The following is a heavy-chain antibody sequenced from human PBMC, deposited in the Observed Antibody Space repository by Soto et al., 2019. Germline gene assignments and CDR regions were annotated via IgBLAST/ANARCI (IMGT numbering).Heavy chain of an antibody. CDR1: GGSISSGGYY. CDR2: IYYSGST. V-gene: IGHV4-31*03. J-gene: IGHJ4*02. Sequence: SETLSLTCTVSGGSISSGGYYWSWIRQHPGKGLEWIGYIYYSGSTYYNPSLRSRVTISVDTSKNQFSLKLSSVTAADTAVYYCARAPSDGGGRSWYSSGQGNYYFDYWGQGTLVTVSS. D-gene: IGHD6-13*01. CDR3: ARAPSDGGGRSWYSSGQGNYYFDY.